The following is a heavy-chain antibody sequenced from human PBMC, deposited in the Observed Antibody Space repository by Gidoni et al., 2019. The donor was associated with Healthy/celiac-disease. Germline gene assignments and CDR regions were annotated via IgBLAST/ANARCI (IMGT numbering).Heavy chain of an antibody. D-gene: IGHD6-13*01. Sequence: QVQLVQSGAEVKKPGSSVKVSCKASGGTFSSYTISWVRQAPGQGLEWMGRIIPILGIANDAQKFQGRVTITADKSTSTAYMELSSLRSEDTAVYYCARAQQLPWYFDLWGRGTLVTVSS. V-gene: IGHV1-69*02. CDR2: IIPILGIA. J-gene: IGHJ2*01. CDR3: ARAQQLPWYFDL. CDR1: GGTFSSYT.